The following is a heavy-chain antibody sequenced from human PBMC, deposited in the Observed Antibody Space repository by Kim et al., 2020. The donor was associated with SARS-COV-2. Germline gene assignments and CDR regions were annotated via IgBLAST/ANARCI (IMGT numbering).Heavy chain of an antibody. J-gene: IGHJ4*02. Sequence: GGSLRLSCVASGFTFSSSWMSWVRQAPGKGLEWVANIKQDGSEKYYVDSVKGRFTISRDNAKNSLYLQMNSLRAEDTAVYYCASGTVVVVASVYWGQGTLVIVS. CDR3: ASGTVVVVASVY. CDR2: IKQDGSEK. CDR1: GFTFSSSW. D-gene: IGHD2-15*01. V-gene: IGHV3-7*03.